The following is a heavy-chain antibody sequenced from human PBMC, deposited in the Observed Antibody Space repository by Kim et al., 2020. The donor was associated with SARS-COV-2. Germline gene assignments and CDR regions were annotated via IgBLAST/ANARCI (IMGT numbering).Heavy chain of an antibody. CDR1: GFTFSSYA. D-gene: IGHD2-2*01. CDR2: ISGSGGST. J-gene: IGHJ4*02. Sequence: GGSLRLSCAASGFTFSSYAMSWVRQAPGKGLEWVSAISGSGGSTYYADSVKGRFTISRDNSKNTLYLQMNSLRAEDTAVYYCARLDCSSTSCYVVVVAATLDYWGQGTLVTVSS. V-gene: IGHV3-23*01. CDR3: ARLDCSSTSCYVVVVAATLDY.